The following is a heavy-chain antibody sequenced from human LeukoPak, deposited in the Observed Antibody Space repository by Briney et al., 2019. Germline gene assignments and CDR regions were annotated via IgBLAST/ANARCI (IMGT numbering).Heavy chain of an antibody. CDR2: IYYSGST. D-gene: IGHD3-22*01. J-gene: IGHJ4*02. V-gene: IGHV4-31*03. CDR3: ARGYYYDSSGYPFDY. CDR1: GGSISSGGYY. Sequence: SETLSLTCTVPGGSISSGGYYWSWIRQHPGKGLEWIGCIYYSGSTYYNPSLKSRVTISVDTSKNQFSLKLSSVTAADTAVYYCARGYYYDSSGYPFDYWGQGTLVTVSS.